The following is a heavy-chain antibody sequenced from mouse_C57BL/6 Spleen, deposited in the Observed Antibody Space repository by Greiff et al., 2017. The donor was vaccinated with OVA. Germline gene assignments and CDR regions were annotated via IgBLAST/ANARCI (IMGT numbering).Heavy chain of an antibody. CDR1: GFTFSDYG. J-gene: IGHJ1*03. Sequence: EVKLVESGGGLVKPGGSLKLSCAASGFTFSDYGMHWVRQAPETGLEWVAYISSGSSTIYYADTVKGRFTISRDNAKNTLFLQMTSLRSEDTAMYYCARRDYYGSSSAGYFDVWGTGTTVTVSS. V-gene: IGHV5-17*01. D-gene: IGHD1-1*01. CDR2: ISSGSSTI. CDR3: ARRDYYGSSSAGYFDV.